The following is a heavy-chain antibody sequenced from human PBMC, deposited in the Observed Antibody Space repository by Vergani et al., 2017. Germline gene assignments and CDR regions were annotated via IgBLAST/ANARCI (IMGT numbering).Heavy chain of an antibody. D-gene: IGHD6-6*01. CDR2: ISGSGGST. Sequence: EVQLLESGGGLVQPGGSLRLSCAASGFTFSSYAMSWVRQAPGKGLEWVSAISGSGGSTYYADSVKGRFTISRDNSKNTLYLQMNSLRAEDTAVYYCAKGVQGLKPSIAVRRDYYYGMDVWGQGTTVTVSS. CDR3: AKGVQGLKPSIAVRRDYYYGMDV. J-gene: IGHJ6*02. CDR1: GFTFSSYA. V-gene: IGHV3-23*01.